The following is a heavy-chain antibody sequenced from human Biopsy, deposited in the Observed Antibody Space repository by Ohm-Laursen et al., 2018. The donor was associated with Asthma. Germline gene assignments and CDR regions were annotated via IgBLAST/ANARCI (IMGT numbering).Heavy chain of an antibody. V-gene: IGHV4-34*01. Sequence: SETLSLTCFVSGGSFRDYSWGWIRQPPGKGLEWIGEITHSGRSNYNPSLKSRVTVSIDTSKRQFSLRLHSVTAADTAVYYCVRFFAGAVYHNYVMDVWGQGTTVTVSS. J-gene: IGHJ6*02. CDR1: GGSFRDYS. D-gene: IGHD3-3*01. CDR2: ITHSGRS. CDR3: VRFFAGAVYHNYVMDV.